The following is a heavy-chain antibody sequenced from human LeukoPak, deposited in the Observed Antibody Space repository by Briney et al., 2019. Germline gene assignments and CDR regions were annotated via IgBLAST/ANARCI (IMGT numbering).Heavy chain of an antibody. CDR3: AREFEGTASGAGY. D-gene: IGHD3-16*01. Sequence: GGSLRLSCAASGFIFSRYSMNWVRQAPGKGLEWVASMSVGSGLIYYAESVRGRFTVSRDNAKNSLYLQMKSLRADDTAVYYCAREFEGTASGAGYWGQGTLVTVPS. CDR2: MSVGSGLI. CDR1: GFIFSRYS. J-gene: IGHJ4*02. V-gene: IGHV3-21*01.